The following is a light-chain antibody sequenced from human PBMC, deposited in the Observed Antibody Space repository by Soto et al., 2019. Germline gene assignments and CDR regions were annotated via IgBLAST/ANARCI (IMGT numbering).Light chain of an antibody. Sequence: DIQMTQSRSVLCASVGDRVTITCLASQSIGKHLNWYQQKPGKAPKFLIYGASTLQRGVPSRFTGSGSATDPTLTVNSLQAEDFATYYRQQAYISPATFG. CDR1: QSIGKH. CDR3: QQAYISPAT. V-gene: IGKV1-39*02. J-gene: IGKJ4*02. CDR2: GAS.